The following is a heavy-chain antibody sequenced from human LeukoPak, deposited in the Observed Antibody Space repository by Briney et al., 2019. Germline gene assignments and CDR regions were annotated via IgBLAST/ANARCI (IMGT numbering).Heavy chain of an antibody. V-gene: IGHV3-48*04. CDR3: ARGDGYSYSPFDY. CDR1: GFTFIYYN. Sequence: GGSLRLSCAASGFTFIYYNMNWVRQAPAKGREGVSFISSSSGTIYYADSVKGRFSISRDNAKNSLYLQMNSLRVEDTAVYYCARGDGYSYSPFDYWGQGTLVTVSS. D-gene: IGHD5-24*01. J-gene: IGHJ4*02. CDR2: ISSSSGTI.